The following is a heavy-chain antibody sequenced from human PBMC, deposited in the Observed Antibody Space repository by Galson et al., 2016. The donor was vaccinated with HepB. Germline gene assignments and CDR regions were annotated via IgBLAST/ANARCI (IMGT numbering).Heavy chain of an antibody. J-gene: IGHJ3*01. V-gene: IGHV3-7*03. D-gene: IGHD3-10*01. Sequence: SLRLSCAASGFTFSSYAMHWVRQAPGQGLEWVANIKRDGSDIHYVDSVKGRFTISRDNDKNSLHLQMNSLRVEDTAVYYRARDDTHSGLGSYFDAFDVWGQGTMVTVSS. CDR1: GFTFSSYA. CDR2: IKRDGSDI. CDR3: ARDDTHSGLGSYFDAFDV.